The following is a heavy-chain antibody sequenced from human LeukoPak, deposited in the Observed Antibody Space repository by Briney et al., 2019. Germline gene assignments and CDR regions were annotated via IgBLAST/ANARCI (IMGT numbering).Heavy chain of an antibody. J-gene: IGHJ4*02. CDR2: IYYDGSIE. CDR3: ATSYDMGWLIGY. V-gene: IGHV3-33*08. D-gene: IGHD3/OR15-3a*01. CDR1: GFTFSSYA. Sequence: GGSLRLSCAASGFTFSSYAMSWVRQAPGKGLEWVAFIYYDGSIEYYVDPVKGRFTISRDNSKITLFLQLNNLRAEDTAVYYCATSYDMGWLIGYWGQGTLVTVSS.